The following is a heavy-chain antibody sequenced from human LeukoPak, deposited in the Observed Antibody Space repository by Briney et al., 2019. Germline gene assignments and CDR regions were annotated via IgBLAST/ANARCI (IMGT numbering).Heavy chain of an antibody. Sequence: ASVKVSCKSSGYTFTPYYLYWVRQPPAQGLEGMGRISPNSGGTDYAQKIQGRVTMTRDTSISTAYMKLSSLGSDETAVYYCAIGMAAAGTFEYWGQGTLVTVSS. CDR1: GYTFTPYY. J-gene: IGHJ4*02. V-gene: IGHV1-2*06. D-gene: IGHD6-13*01. CDR3: AIGMAAAGTFEY. CDR2: ISPNSGGT.